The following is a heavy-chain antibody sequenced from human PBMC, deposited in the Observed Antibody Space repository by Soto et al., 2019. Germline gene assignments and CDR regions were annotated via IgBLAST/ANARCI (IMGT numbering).Heavy chain of an antibody. D-gene: IGHD5-12*01. V-gene: IGHV3-21*01. CDR1: GFTFSSYS. Sequence: PGGLLRLSYAASGFTFSSYSMNWVRQAPGKGLEWVSSISSSSSYIYYADSVKGRFTISRDNAKNSLYLQMNSLRAEDTAVYYCARDGVWGVATIYFDYWGQGTLVTVSS. CDR3: ARDGVWGVATIYFDY. CDR2: ISSSSSYI. J-gene: IGHJ4*02.